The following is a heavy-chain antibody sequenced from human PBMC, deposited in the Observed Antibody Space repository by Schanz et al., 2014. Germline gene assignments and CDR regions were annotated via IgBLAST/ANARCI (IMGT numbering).Heavy chain of an antibody. CDR3: TRGNALDV. CDR1: GGSISSYY. J-gene: IGHJ6*02. CDR2: IYYSAST. Sequence: QVQLQESGPGLVKPSENLSLTCTVSGGSISSYYWSWIRQPPGKGLEWIGYIYYSASTNYNPSLRSRVTISAATSKKQFSLTLTSVTAADSAVYFCTRGNALDVWGQGTTVTVSS. V-gene: IGHV4-59*13. D-gene: IGHD1-1*01.